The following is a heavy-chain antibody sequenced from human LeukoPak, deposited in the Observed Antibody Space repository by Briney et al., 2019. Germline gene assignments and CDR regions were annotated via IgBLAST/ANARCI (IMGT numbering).Heavy chain of an antibody. V-gene: IGHV1-46*01. CDR2: INPSGGST. J-gene: IGHJ4*02. CDR3: AREMVGTPFDY. CDR1: GYTFTSYY. D-gene: IGHD4-23*01. Sequence: GASVKVSCKASGYTFTSYYMHWVRQAPGQGLEWMGIINPSGGSTSYAQKFQGRVTMTRDMSTSTVYMELSSLRSEDTAVYYCAREMVGTPFDYWGQGTLVTVSS.